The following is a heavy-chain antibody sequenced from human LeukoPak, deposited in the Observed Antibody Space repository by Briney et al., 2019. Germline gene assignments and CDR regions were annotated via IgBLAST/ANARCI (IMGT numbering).Heavy chain of an antibody. CDR1: GYSITGGYN. CDR2: IYHTGST. Sequence: SETLSLTCAVSGYSITGGYNWGWIGQSPGRGLEWIGSIYHTGSTFYNPSLESRVTLSVDTSNNQFSLTVRSVTAADTALYYCARDKGWNYDYWGQGSLVTVSS. J-gene: IGHJ4*02. D-gene: IGHD1-7*01. V-gene: IGHV4-38-2*02. CDR3: ARDKGWNYDY.